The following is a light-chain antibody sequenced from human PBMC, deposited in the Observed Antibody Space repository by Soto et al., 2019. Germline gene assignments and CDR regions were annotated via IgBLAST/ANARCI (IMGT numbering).Light chain of an antibody. J-gene: IGLJ1*01. Sequence: QSALTQPASVSGSLGQSITISCAGTNTDFGGQNYVSWYQQHPGRAPKLILYEVSNRPSGVSNRFSGSKSGNTASLTISGLQAEDVADYYCSSYTDVVTLEVFGPGTKVTVL. V-gene: IGLV2-14*01. CDR1: NTDFGGQNY. CDR3: SSYTDVVTLEV. CDR2: EVS.